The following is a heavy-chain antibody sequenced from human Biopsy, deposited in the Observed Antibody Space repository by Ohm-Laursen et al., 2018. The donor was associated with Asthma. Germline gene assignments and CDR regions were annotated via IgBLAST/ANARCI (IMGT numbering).Heavy chain of an antibody. CDR1: GFAFDSYA. J-gene: IGHJ4*02. V-gene: IGHV3-30*04. Sequence: RSLRLSCAATGFAFDSYAMYWVRQSPGRGPEWVALISHDGRESGYADSVRGRFTISRDNSKSTLFLQMDSLSAEDTAVYYCAKDFRGIAVAGDRGFDYWGQGTLVTVSS. D-gene: IGHD6-19*01. CDR2: ISHDGRES. CDR3: AKDFRGIAVAGDRGFDY.